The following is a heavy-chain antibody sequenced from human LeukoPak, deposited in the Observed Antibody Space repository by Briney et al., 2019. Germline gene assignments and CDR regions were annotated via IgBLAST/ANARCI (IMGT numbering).Heavy chain of an antibody. Sequence: GGSLRLSCAASGFTFSSYGMSWVRQAPGKGLEWVSAISGSGGRTYYADSVKGRFTISRDNSKNTLYLQMNSLRAEDTAVYFCAKAPVTSCRGAYCYPFDSWGQGTLVTVSS. CDR1: GFTFSSYG. V-gene: IGHV3-23*01. D-gene: IGHD2-21*01. J-gene: IGHJ4*02. CDR3: AKAPVTSCRGAYCYPFDS. CDR2: ISGSGGRT.